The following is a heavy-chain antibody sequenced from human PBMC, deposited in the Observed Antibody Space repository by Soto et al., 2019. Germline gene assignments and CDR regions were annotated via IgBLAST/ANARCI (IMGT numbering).Heavy chain of an antibody. CDR2: ISYDGSNK. J-gene: IGHJ4*02. V-gene: IGHV3-30-3*01. D-gene: IGHD3-16*01. CDR1: GFTFSSYA. Sequence: LRLSCAASGFTFSSYAMHWVRQAPGKGLEWVAVISYDGSNKYYADSVKGRFTISRDNSKNTLYLQMNSLRAEDTAVYYCAREFNTYDYVWGSYNYWGQGTLVTVSS. CDR3: AREFNTYDYVWGSYNY.